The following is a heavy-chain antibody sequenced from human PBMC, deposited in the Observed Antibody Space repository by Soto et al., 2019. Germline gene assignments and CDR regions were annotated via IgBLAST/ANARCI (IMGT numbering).Heavy chain of an antibody. J-gene: IGHJ5*02. CDR3: ARDRGVADIVLVPAAPRFDP. CDR1: GYTFTSYA. D-gene: IGHD2-2*01. Sequence: ASVKVSCKASGYTFTSYAMHWVRQSPGQRLEWMGWINAGNGNTKYSQKFQGRVTITRDTSASTAYMELSSLRSEDTAVYYCARDRGVADIVLVPAAPRFDPWGQGTLVTVSS. V-gene: IGHV1-3*01. CDR2: INAGNGNT.